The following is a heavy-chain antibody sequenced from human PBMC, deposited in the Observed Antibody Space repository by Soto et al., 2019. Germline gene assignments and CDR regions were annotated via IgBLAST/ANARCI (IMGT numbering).Heavy chain of an antibody. Sequence: SWVRQATGKGLEWVSYISSSSTTIHYADSVKGRFTISRDNAKDSLYLQMNSLRVEDTAVYHCARGPELSFWGLGTLVTVFS. CDR2: ISSSSTTI. CDR3: ARGPELSF. V-gene: IGHV3-48*01. D-gene: IGHD1-7*01. J-gene: IGHJ4*02.